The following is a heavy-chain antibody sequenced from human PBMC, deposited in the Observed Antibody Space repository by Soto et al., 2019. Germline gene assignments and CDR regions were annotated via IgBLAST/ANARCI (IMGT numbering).Heavy chain of an antibody. V-gene: IGHV4-31*03. CDR3: ARGEVLEYYFDY. CDR1: GGSISSGGYY. CDR2: IYYSGST. Sequence: TSETLSLTCTVSGGSISSGGYYWSWIRQHPGKGLEWIGYIYYSGSTYYNPSLKSRVTISVDTSKNQFSLKLSSVTAADTAVYYCARGEVLEYYFDYWGQGTLVTVSS. J-gene: IGHJ4*02.